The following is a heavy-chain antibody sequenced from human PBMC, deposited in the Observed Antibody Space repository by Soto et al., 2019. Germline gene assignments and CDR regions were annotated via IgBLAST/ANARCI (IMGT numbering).Heavy chain of an antibody. CDR1: GFTFSSYG. D-gene: IGHD5-18*01. J-gene: IGHJ4*02. V-gene: IGHV3-30*03. Sequence: QAQLVESGGGVVQPGRSLRLSCAASGFTFSSYGMHWVRQAPGTGLEWVAVISYDGGLQHYADSVKGRFTISRDNSKNMVLLPMNSLRAEDTAVYYCVSDRGYGHASCPYSWGQGTLVSVSS. CDR3: VSDRGYGHASCPYS. CDR2: ISYDGGLQ.